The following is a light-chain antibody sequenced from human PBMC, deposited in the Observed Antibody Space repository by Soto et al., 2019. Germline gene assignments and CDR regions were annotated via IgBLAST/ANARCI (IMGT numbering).Light chain of an antibody. J-gene: IGKJ1*01. CDR2: GAS. CDR3: HQYGTSPWT. V-gene: IGKV3-20*01. Sequence: EIVLTQSPGTLSLSPGERAALSCGASQSVSSNYLAWYQQKPGQAPGLLIHGASNRATGIPDRFSGSGSGTNFTLTISRLEPEDFAVYYCHQYGTSPWTFGQGTKVDIK. CDR1: QSVSSNY.